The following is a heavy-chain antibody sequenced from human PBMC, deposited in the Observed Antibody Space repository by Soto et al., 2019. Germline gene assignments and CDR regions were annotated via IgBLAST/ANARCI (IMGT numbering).Heavy chain of an antibody. D-gene: IGHD3-3*01. CDR2: ISYDGSNK. V-gene: IGHV3-30-3*01. Sequence: GGSLRLSCAASGFTFSSYAMHWVRQAPGKELEWVAVISYDGSNKNHADTVKGRFTISRDNSKNTLYMQMNSLRAEETAVYSCARGHDFWSGYYYPYGMDVWGQGTTVTVSS. J-gene: IGHJ6*02. CDR3: ARGHDFWSGYYYPYGMDV. CDR1: GFTFSSYA.